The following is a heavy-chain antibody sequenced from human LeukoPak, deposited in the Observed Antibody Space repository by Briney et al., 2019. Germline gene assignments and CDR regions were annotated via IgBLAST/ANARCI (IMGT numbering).Heavy chain of an antibody. Sequence: PSETLSLTCTVSGGSISSSSYYWGWIRQPPGKGLEWIGSIYYSGSTYYNPSLKSRVTISVDTSKNQFSLKLSSVTAADTAVYYCARHAISTSSEGVDYWGQGTLVTVSS. CDR3: ARHAISTSSEGVDY. J-gene: IGHJ4*02. V-gene: IGHV4-39*01. CDR1: GGSISSSSYY. D-gene: IGHD6-6*01. CDR2: IYYSGST.